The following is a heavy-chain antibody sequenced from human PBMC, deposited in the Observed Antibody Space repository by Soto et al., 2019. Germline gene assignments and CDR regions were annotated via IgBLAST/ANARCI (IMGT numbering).Heavy chain of an antibody. Sequence: SQTLSLTCALSGDSVSSNSAAWNWIRQSPSRGLEWLGRTYYRSKWYNDYAVSVKSRITINPDTSKNQFSLQLNSVTPEDTAVYYCARGEWELPYYYYYYGMDVWGQGTTVTV. J-gene: IGHJ6*02. CDR1: GDSVSSNSAA. CDR3: ARGEWELPYYYYYYGMDV. D-gene: IGHD1-26*01. V-gene: IGHV6-1*01. CDR2: TYYRSKWYN.